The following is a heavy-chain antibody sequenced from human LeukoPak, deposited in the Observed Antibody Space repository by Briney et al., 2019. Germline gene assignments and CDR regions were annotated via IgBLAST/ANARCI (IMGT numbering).Heavy chain of an antibody. CDR1: GFTFSSYA. Sequence: PGGSLRLSCSASGFTFSSYAMHWVRQAPGKGLEYPSAISSNGGSTYYADSVKGRFTISRDNSKNTLYLQMSSLRAEDTAVYYCVKSSSSWSQFEYFQHWGQGTLVTVSS. CDR2: ISSNGGST. J-gene: IGHJ1*01. CDR3: VKSSSSWSQFEYFQH. V-gene: IGHV3-64D*06. D-gene: IGHD6-13*01.